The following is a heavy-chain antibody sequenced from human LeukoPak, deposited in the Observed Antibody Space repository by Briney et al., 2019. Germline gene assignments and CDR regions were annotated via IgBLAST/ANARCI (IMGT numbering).Heavy chain of an antibody. J-gene: IGHJ3*02. CDR1: GFPLSSYE. CDR2: ISSSGSTI. Sequence: PGGSLTLSCAASGFPLSSYEMNWVRQAPGKGLEWVSYISSSGSTIYYADSVKGRFTISRDNAKNSLYLQMNSLRAEDTAVYYCARAPISWNSVGAFDIWGQGTMVTVSS. D-gene: IGHD1-7*01. V-gene: IGHV3-48*03. CDR3: ARAPISWNSVGAFDI.